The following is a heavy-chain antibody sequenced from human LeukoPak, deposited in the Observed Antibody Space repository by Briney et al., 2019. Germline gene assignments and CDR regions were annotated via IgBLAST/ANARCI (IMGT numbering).Heavy chain of an antibody. D-gene: IGHD3-10*01. CDR2: ISWNGGSI. J-gene: IGHJ6*02. Sequence: GGSLRLSCAASGFTSDDYAMHWVRHAPGKGLEWVSGISWNGGSIGYADSVKGRFTISRDNAKNSLYLQMNSLRAEDTALYYCAKDIKRGYYYYGMDVWGQGTTVTVSS. CDR3: AKDIKRGYYYYGMDV. V-gene: IGHV3-9*02. CDR1: GFTSDDYA.